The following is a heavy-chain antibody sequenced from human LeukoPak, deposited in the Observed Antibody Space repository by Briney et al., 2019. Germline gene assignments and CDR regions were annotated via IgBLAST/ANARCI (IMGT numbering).Heavy chain of an antibody. CDR2: LNPGNGYT. D-gene: IGHD3-10*01. CDR1: GYTFSSYA. V-gene: IGHV1-3*01. CDR3: ARDYRFGEPFY. J-gene: IGHJ4*02. Sequence: DSVKVSCEASGYTFSSYALHWVRQAPGQSLECMGWLNPGNGYTKYSQTFQGRVTFTRDTSASTAYMELSSPRSEDTAIYYCARDYRFGEPFYWRQGTLVTVSS.